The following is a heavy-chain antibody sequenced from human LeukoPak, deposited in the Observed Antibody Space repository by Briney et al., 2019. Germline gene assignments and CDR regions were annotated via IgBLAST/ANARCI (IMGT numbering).Heavy chain of an antibody. CDR2: NIPIFGTA. D-gene: IGHD4-17*01. CDR3: ARAFGDYEGPFDY. J-gene: IGHJ4*02. V-gene: IGHV1-69*13. CDR1: VGTFSSYD. Sequence: AAVKVSCKASVGTFSSYDNSWVRQAPGQGLEWGGGNIPIFGTANYAQKFQGRVTITADESTSTSYMELSSLRSEDTAVYYCARAFGDYEGPFDYWGQGTLVTVSS.